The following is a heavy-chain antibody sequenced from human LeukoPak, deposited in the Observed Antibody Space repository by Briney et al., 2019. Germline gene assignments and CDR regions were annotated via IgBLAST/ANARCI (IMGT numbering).Heavy chain of an antibody. J-gene: IGHJ4*02. D-gene: IGHD5-24*01. V-gene: IGHV3-30*02. CDR3: AKDRPGRDGYNYLY. Sequence: GGSLRLSCAASGFTFSSYGMHWVRQAPGKGLEWVAFIRYDGSNKYYADSVKGRFTISRDNSKNTLYLQMNSLRAEDTAVYYYAKDRPGRDGYNYLYWGQGTLVTVSS. CDR2: IRYDGSNK. CDR1: GFTFSSYG.